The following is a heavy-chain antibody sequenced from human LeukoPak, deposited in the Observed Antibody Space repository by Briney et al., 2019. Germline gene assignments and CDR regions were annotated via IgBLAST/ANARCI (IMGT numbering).Heavy chain of an antibody. CDR2: IYYSGST. J-gene: IGHJ6*02. Sequence: SETLSLTCTVSGGSISSSSYYWGWIRQPPGKGLEWIGSIYYSGSTYYNPSLKSRVTISVDTSKNQFSLKLSSVTAADTAVYYCARSVLGPPYYYYGMDVWGQGTTVTVS. V-gene: IGHV4-39*01. CDR1: GGSISSSSYY. D-gene: IGHD3-16*01. CDR3: ARSVLGPPYYYYGMDV.